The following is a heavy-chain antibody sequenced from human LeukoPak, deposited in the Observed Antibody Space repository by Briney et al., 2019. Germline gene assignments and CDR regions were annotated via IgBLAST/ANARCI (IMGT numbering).Heavy chain of an antibody. V-gene: IGHV1-8*01. CDR2: MNPNSGNT. D-gene: IGHD6-19*01. CDR3: ARGGRRAVAGRGYFDY. CDR1: GYTFTSYD. J-gene: IGHJ4*02. Sequence: ASVKVSCKASGYTFTSYDINWVRQAAGQGLEWMGWMNPNSGNTGYAQKFQGRVTMTRNTSISTAYMELSSLRSEDTAVYYCARGGRRAVAGRGYFDYWGQGTLVTVSS.